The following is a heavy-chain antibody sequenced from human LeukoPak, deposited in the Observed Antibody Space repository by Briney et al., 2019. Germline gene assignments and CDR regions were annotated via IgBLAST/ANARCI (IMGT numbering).Heavy chain of an antibody. V-gene: IGHV4-34*01. CDR3: ARAVSGYTYGFLY. J-gene: IGHJ4*02. Sequence: SETLSLTCAVYGGSFSGYYWSWIRQPPGKGLEWIGEINHSGSTNYNPSLKSRVTISVDTSKNQFSLKLSSVTAADTAVCYCARAVSGYTYGFLYWGQGTLVTVSS. CDR1: GGSFSGYY. CDR2: INHSGST. D-gene: IGHD5-18*01.